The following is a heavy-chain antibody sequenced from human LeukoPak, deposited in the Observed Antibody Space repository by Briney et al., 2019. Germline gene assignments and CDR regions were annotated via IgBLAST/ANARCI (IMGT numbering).Heavy chain of an antibody. Sequence: GGSLRLSCSASGFTFSNYAMHWVRQAPGKGLEYVSSISSNGGSTYYADSVKGRFTISRDNSKNTLYLQMNSLRAGDTAVYYCARAMVRGVNAYDYWGQGTLVTVSS. V-gene: IGHV3-64*04. D-gene: IGHD3-10*01. CDR1: GFTFSNYA. CDR2: ISSNGGST. CDR3: ARAMVRGVNAYDY. J-gene: IGHJ4*02.